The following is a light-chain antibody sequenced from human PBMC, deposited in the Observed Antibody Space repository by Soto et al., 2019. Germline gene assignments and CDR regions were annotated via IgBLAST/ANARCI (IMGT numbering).Light chain of an antibody. J-gene: IGKJ4*01. CDR1: QSIGKSY. Sequence: ETVLTQSPGTVSLSPGESATLSCRASQSIGKSYLAWFQHKPGQAPRLLIYGASTRATGIPDRFRGSGSGTDFTLTVSRLESEDFAVYYCQPYAESPLTFGGGTKVEIK. V-gene: IGKV3-20*01. CDR3: QPYAESPLT. CDR2: GAS.